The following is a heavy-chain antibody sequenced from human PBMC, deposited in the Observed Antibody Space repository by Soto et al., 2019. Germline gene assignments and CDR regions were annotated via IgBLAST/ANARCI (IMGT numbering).Heavy chain of an antibody. V-gene: IGHV4-34*01. J-gene: IGHJ6*02. Sequence: SETLSLTCAMYGGSFSGYYWSRIRQPPGKGLEWIAEINHSGTTYHNPSLKSRVTISVDTSKNQFSLKLSSVTAADTAVYYCARENSAWNPYGMDVWGQGTTVTVSS. D-gene: IGHD1-1*01. CDR3: ARENSAWNPYGMDV. CDR2: INHSGTT. CDR1: GGSFSGYY.